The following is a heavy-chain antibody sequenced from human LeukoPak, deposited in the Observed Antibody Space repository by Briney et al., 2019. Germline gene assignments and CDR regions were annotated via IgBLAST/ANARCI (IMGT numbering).Heavy chain of an antibody. J-gene: IGHJ4*02. D-gene: IGHD6-19*01. CDR3: AQAEGYSSGWYYFDY. CDR1: GFSLSTSGMG. CDR2: IYWDDDK. V-gene: IGHV2-5*02. Sequence: SGPTLVNLTQTLTLTCTFSGFSLSTSGMGVGWIRQPPGKALEWLALIYWDDDKRYSPSLKSRLTITKDTSKNQVVLTMTNMDPVDTATYYCAQAEGYSSGWYYFDYWGQGTLVTVSS.